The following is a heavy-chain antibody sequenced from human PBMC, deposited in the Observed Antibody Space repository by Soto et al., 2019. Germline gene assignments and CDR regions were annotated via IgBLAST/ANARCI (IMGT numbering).Heavy chain of an antibody. Sequence: PGGSLRRSCAASGFTFSNYWMSWVRQAPGKGLEWVANIKQDGSEKYYVDSVKGRFTISRDNAKNSLYLQMNSLRAEDTAVYYCARDELRIPMIVGDAFDVWGQGTMVTVS. CDR2: IKQDGSEK. V-gene: IGHV3-7*03. J-gene: IGHJ3*01. D-gene: IGHD3-22*01. CDR1: GFTFSNYW. CDR3: ARDELRIPMIVGDAFDV.